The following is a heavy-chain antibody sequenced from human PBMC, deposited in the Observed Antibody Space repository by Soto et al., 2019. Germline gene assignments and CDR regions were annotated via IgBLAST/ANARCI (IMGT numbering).Heavy chain of an antibody. CDR1: GYSFTDYH. CDR2: VNPKSGGT. Sequence: SLKVSCQASGYSFTDYHIHWVRQAPVQGLEWLGRVNPKSGGTSTAQKFQGWVTMTRDRSISTVYMELTRLRSDDTAVYFCARGHSTDCSNGVCSFFYNHEMDVWGQGTTVTVSS. D-gene: IGHD2-8*01. J-gene: IGHJ6*02. CDR3: ARGHSTDCSNGVCSFFYNHEMDV. V-gene: IGHV1-2*04.